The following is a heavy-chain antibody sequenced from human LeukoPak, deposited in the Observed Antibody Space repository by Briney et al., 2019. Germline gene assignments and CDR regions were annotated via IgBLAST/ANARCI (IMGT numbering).Heavy chain of an antibody. Sequence: ASVKVSCKASGYTFTNYDLHWVRQAPGQRPEWMGWINAGNGNTKYSQGFQDRVSMTRDTSASTVYMELRSLRSEDMAIYYCARVGLYHTFDSWGQGTLVTVSS. D-gene: IGHD1-14*01. CDR1: GYTFTNYD. CDR2: INAGNGNT. V-gene: IGHV1-3*03. J-gene: IGHJ4*02. CDR3: ARVGLYHTFDS.